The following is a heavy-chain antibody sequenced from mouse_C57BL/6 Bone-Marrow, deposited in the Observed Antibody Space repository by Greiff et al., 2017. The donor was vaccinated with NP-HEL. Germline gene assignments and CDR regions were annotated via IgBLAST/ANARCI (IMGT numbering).Heavy chain of an antibody. V-gene: IGHV1-52*01. CDR3: ARGGYYGKVFDY. Sequence: QVQLQQPGAELVRPGSSVKLSCKASGYTFTSYWMHWVKQRPIQGLEWIGNIDPSDSETHYNQKFKDKATLTVDKSSSTAYMQLSSLTSEDSAVYYCARGGYYGKVFDYWGQGTTLTVSS. D-gene: IGHD2-1*01. CDR1: GYTFTSYW. CDR2: IDPSDSET. J-gene: IGHJ2*01.